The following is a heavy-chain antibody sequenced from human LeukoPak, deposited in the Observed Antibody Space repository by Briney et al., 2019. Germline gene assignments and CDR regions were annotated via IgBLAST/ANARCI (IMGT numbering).Heavy chain of an antibody. V-gene: IGHV3-53*05. CDR3: ARGSMPGTGLPFDY. CDR2: VYTGGRT. CDR1: GFTIGKSD. J-gene: IGHJ4*02. Sequence: GGSLRLSCATSGFTIGKSDMAWVRQAPGKGLEWVSIVYTGGRTFHADSVKGRFTMSRDQSKNTVGLQMNSLRSEDTAQYYCARGSMPGTGLPFDYWGQGTQVSVSS. D-gene: IGHD3-9*01.